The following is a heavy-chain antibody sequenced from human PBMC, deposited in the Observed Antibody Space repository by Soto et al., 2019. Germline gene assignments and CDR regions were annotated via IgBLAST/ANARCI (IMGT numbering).Heavy chain of an antibody. CDR3: AKGQSTGYYYYGMDV. CDR1: GFTFSSYG. J-gene: IGHJ6*02. V-gene: IGHV3-30*18. Sequence: GGSLRLSCAASGFTFSSYGMHWVRQAPGKGLEWVAVISYDGSNKYYADSVKGRFTISRDNSKNTLYLQMNSLRAEDTAVYYCAKGQSTGYYYYGMDVWGQGTTVTVSS. CDR2: ISYDGSNK. D-gene: IGHD3-10*01.